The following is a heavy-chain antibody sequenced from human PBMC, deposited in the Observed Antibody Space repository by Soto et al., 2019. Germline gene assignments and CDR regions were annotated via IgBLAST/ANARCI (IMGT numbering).Heavy chain of an antibody. CDR2: ISPGSSFT. V-gene: IGHV3-21*01. CDR1: GFTFSDYT. J-gene: IGHJ4*02. CDR3: ARVFDYVDYRPLDY. Sequence: GGSLRLSCAASGFTFSDYTMNWVRQAPGKGLEWVSSISPGSSFTYQADSLEGRFTISRDDAKKSLYLQMDSLRVEDTAVYYCARVFDYVDYRPLDYWGQGTLVSVSS. D-gene: IGHD4-17*01.